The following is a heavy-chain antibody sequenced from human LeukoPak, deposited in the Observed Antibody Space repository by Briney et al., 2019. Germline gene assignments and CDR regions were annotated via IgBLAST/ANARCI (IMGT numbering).Heavy chain of an antibody. CDR2: ISYDGSNK. V-gene: IGHV3-30*18. J-gene: IGHJ4*02. D-gene: IGHD5-18*01. CDR3: AKENRRGYSYGYPDY. CDR1: GLTFSSYG. Sequence: PGGSLRLSCAASGLTFSSYGMHWVRQAPGKGLEWVAVISYDGSNKYYADSVKGRFTISRDNSKNTLYLQMNSLRAEDTAVYYCAKENRRGYSYGYPDYWGQGTLVTVSS.